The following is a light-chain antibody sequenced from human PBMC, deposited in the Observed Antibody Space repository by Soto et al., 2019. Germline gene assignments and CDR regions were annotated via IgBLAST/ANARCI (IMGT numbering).Light chain of an antibody. CDR1: QGISNQ. Sequence: DIQMTQSPSSLSASVGDRVTITCRASQGISNQFAWYQQETGEVPKLPVYATSTLQSGVPSRFSGSGSGTEFTITSSGLQPEDVATYYWQSYNSAHQTFGQGTKVDI. V-gene: IGKV1-27*01. CDR3: QSYNSAHQT. J-gene: IGKJ1*01. CDR2: ATS.